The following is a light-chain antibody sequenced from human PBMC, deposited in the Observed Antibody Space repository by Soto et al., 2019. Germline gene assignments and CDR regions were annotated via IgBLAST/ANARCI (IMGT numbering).Light chain of an antibody. CDR3: SSHTSSSTPYV. CDR2: EVS. Sequence: LTQPASVSGSPGQSITISCTGTSSDVGAYNYVSWYQQHPGKAPKLMIYEVSNRPSGVSNRFSGSKSGSTASLTISGLQAEDEADYYCSSHTSSSTPYVFGTGTKVTVL. J-gene: IGLJ1*01. V-gene: IGLV2-14*01. CDR1: SSDVGAYNY.